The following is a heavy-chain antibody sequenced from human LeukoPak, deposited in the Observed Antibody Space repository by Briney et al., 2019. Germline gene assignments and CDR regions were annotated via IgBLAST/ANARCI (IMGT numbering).Heavy chain of an antibody. CDR1: GYTFTSYG. D-gene: IGHD2-21*02. J-gene: IGHJ3*02. CDR2: ISAYNGNT. CDR3: ARRAAYCGGDCYSAFDI. V-gene: IGHV1-18*01. Sequence: ASVKVSCKASGYTFTSYGISWVRQAPGQGLEWMGWISAYNGNTNYAQKLQGRVTMTTDTSTSTAHMELRSLRSDDTAVYYCARRAAYCGGDCYSAFDIWGQGTMVTVSS.